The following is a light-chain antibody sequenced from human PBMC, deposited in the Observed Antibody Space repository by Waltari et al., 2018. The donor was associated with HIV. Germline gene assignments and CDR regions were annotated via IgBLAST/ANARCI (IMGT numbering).Light chain of an antibody. V-gene: IGKV1-13*02. Sequence: IVMISSPSSLSACVGARVNITCRASQGISSALAWYQQKPGKAPNLLIYDASSLESGVPSRFSGSGSGRDFTLTISSLQPEDFATYYCQQFNSYPLTFGGGTKVEIK. CDR3: QQFNSYPLT. CDR2: DAS. J-gene: IGKJ4*01. CDR1: QGISSA.